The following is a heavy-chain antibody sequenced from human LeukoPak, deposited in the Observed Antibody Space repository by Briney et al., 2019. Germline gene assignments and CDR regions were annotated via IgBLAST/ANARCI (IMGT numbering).Heavy chain of an antibody. CDR1: GFSFTSYA. Sequence: PGGSLRLSCSASGFSFTSYAMSWVRQAPGKGLEWVSSITTGSSYIYYADSVRGRFSVSRDNAKNSLYLEMNSLRAEDTAVYYCARVEATTARSYYYYYMDVWGKGTTVTVSS. CDR2: ITTGSSYI. CDR3: ARVEATTARSYYYYYMDV. V-gene: IGHV3-21*06. D-gene: IGHD1-1*01. J-gene: IGHJ6*03.